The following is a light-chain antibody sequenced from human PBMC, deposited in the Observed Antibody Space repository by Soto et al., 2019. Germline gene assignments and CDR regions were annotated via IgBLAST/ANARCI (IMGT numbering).Light chain of an antibody. CDR3: LQYQSYWT. CDR2: QAS. CDR1: QSISRK. Sequence: DIQMTQYPSTLSASVGDRVSITCRASQSISRKLAWYQQKPGKAPNLLIYQASNLETGYPSRFTGSGSGKDYTLTISSLQPDALATYYCLQYQSYWTFGQGTKVEV. J-gene: IGKJ1*01. V-gene: IGKV1-5*03.